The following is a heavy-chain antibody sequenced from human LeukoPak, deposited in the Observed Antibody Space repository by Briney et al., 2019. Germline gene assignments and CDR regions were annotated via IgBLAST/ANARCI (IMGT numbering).Heavy chain of an antibody. D-gene: IGHD3-22*01. CDR3: ARGRYYDSSGYVGP. J-gene: IGHJ5*02. Sequence: SETLSLTCAVSGGSFSGYYWTWIRQPPGKGLEWIGEINHSGSANYNPSLMSRVTISLDTSKNHFSLNLSSVTAADTAVYYCARGRYYDSSGYVGPWGQGTLVTVSS. CDR1: GGSFSGYY. V-gene: IGHV4-34*01. CDR2: INHSGSA.